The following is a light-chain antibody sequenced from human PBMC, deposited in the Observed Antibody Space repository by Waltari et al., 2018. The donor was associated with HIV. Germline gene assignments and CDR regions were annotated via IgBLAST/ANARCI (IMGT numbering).Light chain of an antibody. J-gene: IGLJ2*01. CDR1: NSNLGRTF. V-gene: IGLV1-47*01. CDR2: RNN. Sequence: QSVLTQPPSASGAPGQRVTISCSGSNSNLGRTFVSLYQQLPRTAPKCLIYRNNQRPSGVPDRFSGSKSGTSASLAISGLRSEDEADYYCAAWTDSRYVVFGGGTKLTVL. CDR3: AAWTDSRYVV.